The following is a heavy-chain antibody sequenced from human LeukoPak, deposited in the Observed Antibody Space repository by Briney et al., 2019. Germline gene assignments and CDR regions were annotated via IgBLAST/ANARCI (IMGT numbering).Heavy chain of an antibody. CDR3: ARVGYDGSGYYYYFDY. V-gene: IGHV4-30-2*01. CDR2: IYHSGST. D-gene: IGHD3-22*01. CDR1: GRSISSGGYY. Sequence: TPSETLSLTCTVSGRSISSGGYYWSWLRQPPGKGLEWIGYIYHSGSTYYNPSLKSRVPISVDRSKNQFSLKLSSVTAADTAVYYCARVGYDGSGYYYYFDYWGQGTLVTVSS. J-gene: IGHJ4*02.